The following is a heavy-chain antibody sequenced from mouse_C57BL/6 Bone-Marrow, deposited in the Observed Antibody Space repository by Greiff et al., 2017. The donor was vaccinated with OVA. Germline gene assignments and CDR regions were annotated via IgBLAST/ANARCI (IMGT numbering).Heavy chain of an antibody. CDR2: IDPEDGDT. D-gene: IGHD1-1*01. Sequence: VQLQQSGAELVKPGASVKLSCTASGFNIKDYYMHWVKQRTEQGLEWIGRIDPEDGDTKYAPKFQGKATITADTSSNTAYLQLSTLTSEDTAGYYCATPPYGSRDYWGQGTTLTVSS. CDR3: ATPPYGSRDY. V-gene: IGHV14-2*01. J-gene: IGHJ2*01. CDR1: GFNIKDYY.